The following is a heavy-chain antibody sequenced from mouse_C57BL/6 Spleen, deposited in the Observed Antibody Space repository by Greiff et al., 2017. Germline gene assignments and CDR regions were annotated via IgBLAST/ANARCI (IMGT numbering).Heavy chain of an antibody. V-gene: IGHV1-18*01. J-gene: IGHJ3*01. D-gene: IGHD2-3*01. CDR3: ARVGFAGGLLPWFAY. CDR1: GYTFTDYN. CDR2: INPNNGGT. Sequence: VQLQQSGPELVKPGASVKIPCKASGYTFTDYNMDWVKQSHGKSLEWIGDINPNNGGTIYNQKFKGKATLTEDKSSSTAYMELRSLTSEDTAVYYCARVGFAGGLLPWFAYWGQGTLVTVSA.